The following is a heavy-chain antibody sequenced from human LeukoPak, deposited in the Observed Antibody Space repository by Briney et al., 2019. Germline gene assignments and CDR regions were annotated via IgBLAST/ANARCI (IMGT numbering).Heavy chain of an antibody. J-gene: IGHJ2*01. Sequence: GESLKISCKGSGYSFTTYWIGWVRQMPGKGLEWMGVIYLGDSDTRYSPSFQGQVTISADKSISTAYLQWSSLKASDTAIYYCARPHSDWYFALWGRGTLVTVSS. CDR1: GYSFTTYW. V-gene: IGHV5-51*01. D-gene: IGHD2-21*01. CDR3: ARPHSDWYFAL. CDR2: IYLGDSDT.